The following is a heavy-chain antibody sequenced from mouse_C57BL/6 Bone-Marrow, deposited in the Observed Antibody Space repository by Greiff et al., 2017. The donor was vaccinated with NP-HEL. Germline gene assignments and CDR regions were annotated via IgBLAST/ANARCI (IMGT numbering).Heavy chain of an antibody. CDR2: IRNKANNHAT. J-gene: IGHJ1*03. CDR3: TRAPYYYGSSYWYFDV. CDR1: GFTFSDAW. D-gene: IGHD1-1*01. V-gene: IGHV6-6*01. Sequence: EVMLVESGGGLVQPGGSMKLSCAASGFTFSDAWMDWVRQSPEQGLEWVAEIRNKANNHATYYAESVKGRFTISRDDSKSSVYLQMNSLRAEDTGIYYCTRAPYYYGSSYWYFDVWGTGTTVTVSS.